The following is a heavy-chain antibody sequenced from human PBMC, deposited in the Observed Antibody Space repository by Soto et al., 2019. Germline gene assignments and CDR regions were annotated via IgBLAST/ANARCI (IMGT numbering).Heavy chain of an antibody. V-gene: IGHV4-30-4*01. Sequence: QVQLQESGPGLVKPSQTLSLTCTVSGGSISSGDYYWSWIRQPPGKGLEWIGYIYYSGSTYYNPSLKSRVTISVDTSKNQFSLKLSSVTAADTAVYYCAREGRAPSYDFWSGSQISGFDPWGQGTLVTVSS. D-gene: IGHD3-3*01. CDR3: AREGRAPSYDFWSGSQISGFDP. J-gene: IGHJ5*02. CDR2: IYYSGST. CDR1: GGSISSGDYY.